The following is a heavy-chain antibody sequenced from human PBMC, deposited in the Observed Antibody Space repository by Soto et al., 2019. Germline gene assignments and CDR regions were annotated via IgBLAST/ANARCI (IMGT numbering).Heavy chain of an antibody. D-gene: IGHD1-26*01. Sequence: QITLKESGPTLVKPTQTLTLTCSFSGFSLSTSGMGVGWIRQPPGKALEWLALIYWDDDKRYSPSLKSRLTITKDHSKNHVVLTMTNTDTVDTATYYRAHRRDITGATGFDCWGPGNLVAVSS. CDR1: GFSLSTSGMG. CDR2: IYWDDDK. J-gene: IGHJ4*02. V-gene: IGHV2-5*02. CDR3: AHRRDITGATGFDC.